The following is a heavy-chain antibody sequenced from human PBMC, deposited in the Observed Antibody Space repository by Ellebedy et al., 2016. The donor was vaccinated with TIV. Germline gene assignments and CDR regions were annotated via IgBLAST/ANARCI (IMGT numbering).Heavy chain of an antibody. CDR3: VRDLTNYGSSSY. D-gene: IGHD3-22*01. J-gene: IGHJ4*02. CDR2: ISTYNGNT. Sequence: AASVKVSCKASGYTFTDYGISWVRQAPGQGPEWMGWISTYNGNTNYAQKLQGRVTVTGDTSISTAYMELSRLISDDTAVYYCVRDLTNYGSSSYWGQGTLVTVSS. CDR1: GYTFTDYG. V-gene: IGHV1-18*04.